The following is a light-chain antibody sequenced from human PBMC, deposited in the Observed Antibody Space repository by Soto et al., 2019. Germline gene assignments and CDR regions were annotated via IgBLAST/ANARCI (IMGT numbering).Light chain of an antibody. J-gene: IGLJ1*01. CDR2: DVS. V-gene: IGLV2-14*01. Sequence: QSVLTQPASVSGSPGQSITISCTGTSSDVGDYNYVSWYQQHPGKAPKLMIYDVSNRPSGVSNRFSGYKSGNTASLPISGLQAEYEADYYCSSYTSSSVYVFGTGTKLTVL. CDR1: SSDVGDYNY. CDR3: SSYTSSSVYV.